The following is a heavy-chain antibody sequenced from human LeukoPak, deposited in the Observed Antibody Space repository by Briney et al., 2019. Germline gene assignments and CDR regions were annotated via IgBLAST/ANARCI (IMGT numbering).Heavy chain of an antibody. J-gene: IGHJ3*02. V-gene: IGHV3-74*01. CDR3: ARLYSSWYAFDI. CDR1: RFTFSNYW. Sequence: TGGSLRLSCAASRFTFSNYWMNWVRQAPGKGLVWVARINADGRSTSYADSVKGRFTISRDNAKNTLYVQMNSLRAEDTAVYYCARLYSSWYAFDIWGQGTMVIVSS. CDR2: INADGRST. D-gene: IGHD6-13*01.